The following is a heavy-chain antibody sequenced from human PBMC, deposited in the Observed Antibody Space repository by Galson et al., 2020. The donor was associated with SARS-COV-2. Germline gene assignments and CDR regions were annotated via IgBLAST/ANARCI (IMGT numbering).Heavy chain of an antibody. CDR1: GGSIRSSDYY. J-gene: IGHJ5*02. CDR2: VLNSGTT. Sequence: SETLSLTCTVSGGSIRSSDYYWGWIRPPPGKGLEWLGSVLNSGTTHYSPSLQSRVTISVDTSKNQFSLNLNSVTAADTAMYYCARDATSSGWYNWFDPWGQGTLVTVSS. CDR3: ARDATSSGWYNWFDP. V-gene: IGHV4-39*07. D-gene: IGHD6-19*01.